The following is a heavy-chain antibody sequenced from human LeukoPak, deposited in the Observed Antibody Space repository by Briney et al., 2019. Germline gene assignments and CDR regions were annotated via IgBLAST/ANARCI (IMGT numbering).Heavy chain of an antibody. J-gene: IGHJ1*01. CDR1: GFTVSSTY. V-gene: IGHV3-66*01. CDR3: ARDLSDYGSY. CDR2: IYSGGTT. D-gene: IGHD4/OR15-4a*01. Sequence: PGGSLRLSCAASGFTVSSTYMSWVRQAPGKGLEWVSVIYSGGTTYYADSVKGRFTISRDNSKNTLYLQMNSLRTEDTAVYYCARDLSDYGSYWGQGTLVTASS.